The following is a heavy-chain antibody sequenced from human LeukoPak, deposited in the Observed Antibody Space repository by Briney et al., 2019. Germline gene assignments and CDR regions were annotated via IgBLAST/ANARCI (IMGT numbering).Heavy chain of an antibody. CDR2: ISHSGST. CDR3: ARVRGITVTDY. Sequence: SETLSLTCAVSGYSISSGYYWGWIRQPPGKGLEWIGEISHSGSTNYNPSLKSRVTISVDTSKNQFSLKLSSVTAADTAVYYCARVRGITVTDYWGQGTLVTVSS. V-gene: IGHV4-38-2*01. J-gene: IGHJ4*02. D-gene: IGHD4-17*01. CDR1: GYSISSGYY.